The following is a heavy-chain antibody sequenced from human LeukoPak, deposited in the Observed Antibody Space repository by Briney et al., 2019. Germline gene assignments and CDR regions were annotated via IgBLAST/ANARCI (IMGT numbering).Heavy chain of an antibody. V-gene: IGHV4-34*01. CDR1: GGSFSGYY. J-gene: IGHJ5*02. CDR2: INHNGST. CDR3: AIHIVVVPAAKKKNWFDP. Sequence: PSETLSLTCAVYGGSFSGYYWSWIRQPPGKGLEWIGEINHNGSTNYNPSLKSRVTISVGTSKNQFSLKLSSVTAADTAVYYCAIHIVVVPAAKKKNWFDPWGQGTLVTVSS. D-gene: IGHD2-2*01.